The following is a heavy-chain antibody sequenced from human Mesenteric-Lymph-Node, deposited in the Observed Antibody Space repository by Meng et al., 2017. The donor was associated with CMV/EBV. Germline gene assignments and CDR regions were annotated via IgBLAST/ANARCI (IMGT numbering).Heavy chain of an antibody. J-gene: IGHJ5*02. V-gene: IGHV1-69*05. D-gene: IGHD2-2*01. CDR3: ASSHCSSTSCSWFDP. CDR2: IIPIFGTA. Sequence: SGGTFSSYALSWVRQAPGQGLEWMGGIIPIFGTANYAQKFQGRVTITTDESTSTAYMELSSLRSEDTAVYYCASSHCSSTSCSWFDPWGQGTLVTVSS. CDR1: GGTFSSYA.